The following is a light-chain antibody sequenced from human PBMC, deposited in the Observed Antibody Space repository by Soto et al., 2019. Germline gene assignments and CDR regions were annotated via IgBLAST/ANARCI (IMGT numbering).Light chain of an antibody. CDR1: SSDVGGYNF. Sequence: QSALTQPPSSSGSPGQSVTISCTGTSSDVGGYNFVSWYQHHPGKAPKLMIYEVSKRPSGVPDRFSGSKSGNTASLTVSGLQAEDEADYYCSSYSGNYIVLLGGGTTLTVL. J-gene: IGLJ2*01. CDR3: SSYSGNYIVL. CDR2: EVS. V-gene: IGLV2-8*01.